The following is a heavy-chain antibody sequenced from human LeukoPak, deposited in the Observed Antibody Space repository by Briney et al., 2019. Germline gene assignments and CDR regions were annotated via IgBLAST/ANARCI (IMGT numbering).Heavy chain of an antibody. D-gene: IGHD6-13*01. CDR1: GYTFTTYG. J-gene: IGHJ6*03. CDR3: ARYSSSWYHYMDV. V-gene: IGHV1-18*04. CDR2: ISTYKGTT. Sequence: GASVKVSCNAIGYTFTTYGIARVRQAPGQGLEWMGWISTYKGTTNYTQKFQGRVAMTTDTSTSTAYMELRSLRSDDTAVYYCARYSSSWYHYMDVWGKGTTVTVSS.